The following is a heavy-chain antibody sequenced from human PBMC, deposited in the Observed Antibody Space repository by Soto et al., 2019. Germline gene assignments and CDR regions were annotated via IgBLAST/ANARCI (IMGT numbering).Heavy chain of an antibody. CDR3: ARYIAVAGTIDY. V-gene: IGHV1-2*02. Sequence: ASVKVSCKASGYTFTGYYMHWVRQAPGQGLEWMGWINPNSGGTNYAQKFQGRVTMTRDTSISTAYMELSRLRSDDTAVYYCARYIAVAGTIDYWGQGTLVTAPQ. D-gene: IGHD6-19*01. CDR2: INPNSGGT. J-gene: IGHJ4*02. CDR1: GYTFTGYY.